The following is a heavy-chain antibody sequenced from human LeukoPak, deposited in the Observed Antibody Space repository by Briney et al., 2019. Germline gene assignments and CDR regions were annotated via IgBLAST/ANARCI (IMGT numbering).Heavy chain of an antibody. CDR1: GGTFSSYA. CDR2: IIPIFGTA. J-gene: IGHJ4*02. CDR3: ARVGGVEIVDY. Sequence: SVKVSCKASGGTFSSYAISWVRQAPGQGLEWMGGIIPIFGTANYAQKLQGRVTMTTDTSTSTAYMELRSLRSDDTAVYYCARVGGVEIVDYWGQGTLVTVSS. V-gene: IGHV1-69*05. D-gene: IGHD2/OR15-2a*01.